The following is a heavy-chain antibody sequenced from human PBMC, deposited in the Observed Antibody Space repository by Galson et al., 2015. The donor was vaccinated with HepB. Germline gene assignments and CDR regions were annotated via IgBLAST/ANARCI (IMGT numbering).Heavy chain of an antibody. V-gene: IGHV1-18*01. CDR2: ISAYNGNT. CDR1: GYTFTSYG. Sequence: SVKVSCKASGYTFTSYGISWVRQAPGQGLEWMGWISAYNGNTNYAQKLQGRVTMTTDTSTSTAYMELRSLRSDDTAVYYCARDCSGGSCYSSIDYWGQGTLVTVSS. J-gene: IGHJ4*02. D-gene: IGHD2-15*01. CDR3: ARDCSGGSCYSSIDY.